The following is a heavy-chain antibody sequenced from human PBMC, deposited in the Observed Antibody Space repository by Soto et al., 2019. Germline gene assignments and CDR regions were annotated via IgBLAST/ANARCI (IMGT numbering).Heavy chain of an antibody. CDR2: INYRGRT. Sequence: SETLSLTCTVSGGSISTYYWSWIRQPPGKGLEWLGYINYRGRTNYNPSLKSRFTMSLDTSKNQVSLKLRSVPAADTAQFYCARYAGSSRFDCWGRGILVIV. D-gene: IGHD2-2*01. V-gene: IGHV4-59*01. CDR1: GGSISTYY. CDR3: ARYAGSSRFDC. J-gene: IGHJ4*02.